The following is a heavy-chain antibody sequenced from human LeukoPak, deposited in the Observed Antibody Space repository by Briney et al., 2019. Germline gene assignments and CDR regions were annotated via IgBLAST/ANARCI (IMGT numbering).Heavy chain of an antibody. D-gene: IGHD2-15*01. CDR2: ISGSGGST. Sequence: GGSLRLSCAASGFTFSSYGMSWVRQAPGKGLEWVSAISGSGGSTYYADSVKGRFTISRDNSKNTLYLQMNSLRAEDTAVYYCAKSGMGCSGGSCFPRPNYYYYMDVWGKGTTVTISS. CDR1: GFTFSSYG. J-gene: IGHJ6*03. CDR3: AKSGMGCSGGSCFPRPNYYYYMDV. V-gene: IGHV3-23*01.